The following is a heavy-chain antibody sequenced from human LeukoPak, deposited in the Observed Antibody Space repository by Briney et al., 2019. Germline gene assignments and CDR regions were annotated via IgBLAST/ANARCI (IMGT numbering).Heavy chain of an antibody. V-gene: IGHV4-4*07. Sequence: TSETLSLTCTVSGGSISIYYWNWIRQPAGKGLEWIGRIYNTGSANYNPSLKSRVTMSVDTSNNRLSLNLSPVTAADTAVYYCARDGGGTGRPFDFWGRGTLVTVSS. D-gene: IGHD1-26*01. CDR2: IYNTGSA. CDR1: GGSISIYY. CDR3: ARDGGGTGRPFDF. J-gene: IGHJ4*02.